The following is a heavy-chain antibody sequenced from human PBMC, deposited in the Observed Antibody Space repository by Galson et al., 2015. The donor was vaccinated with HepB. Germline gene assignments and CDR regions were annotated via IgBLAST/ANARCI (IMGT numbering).Heavy chain of an antibody. J-gene: IGHJ3*02. CDR3: AREGRTYFFNSGTYHRAFDI. D-gene: IGHD3-10*01. Sequence: LRLSCAASGFNFSTYWMHWARQAPGKGLVWVSRIHSDGSTTAFADSVRGRFSISRDNAKSTLFLQMNSLRVDDTAVYFCAREGRTYFFNSGTYHRAFDIWGQGTVVTVSS. CDR1: GFNFSTYW. V-gene: IGHV3-74*01. CDR2: IHSDGSTT.